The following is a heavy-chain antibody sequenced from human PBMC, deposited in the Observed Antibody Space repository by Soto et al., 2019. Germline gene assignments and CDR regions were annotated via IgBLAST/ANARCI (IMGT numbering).Heavy chain of an antibody. CDR1: GFSLSTTGVG. CDR2: IYWDDEK. J-gene: IGHJ4*02. CDR3: RHTRSPRNLDY. D-gene: IGHD1-1*01. V-gene: IGHV2-5*02. Sequence: QITLTEAGPTLVQPTQTLTLTCTFSGFSLSTTGVGVGSIRQPPGKALEWLAFIYWDDEKRHSPSLKTSLTITKHTSKHQGVPTMTYMDPIDTATYYSRHTRSPRNLDYWCQRTLVAVAS.